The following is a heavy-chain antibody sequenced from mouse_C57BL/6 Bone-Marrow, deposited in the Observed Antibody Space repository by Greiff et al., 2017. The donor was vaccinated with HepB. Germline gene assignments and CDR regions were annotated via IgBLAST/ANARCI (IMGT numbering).Heavy chain of an antibody. D-gene: IGHD2-3*01. Sequence: QVQLQQSGAELARPGASVKLSCKASGYTFTSYGISWVKQRTGQGLEWIGDIYPRSGNTYYHEKFKCNATLTADKTSITAYMEIRRLTSEDSAFYSCARSWLLRFFDYWGQGTTLTVSS. CDR1: GYTFTSYG. CDR3: ARSWLLRFFDY. J-gene: IGHJ2*01. CDR2: IYPRSGNT. V-gene: IGHV1-81*01.